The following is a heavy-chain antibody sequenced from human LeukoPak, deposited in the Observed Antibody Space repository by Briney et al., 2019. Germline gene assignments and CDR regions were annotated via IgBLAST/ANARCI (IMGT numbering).Heavy chain of an antibody. D-gene: IGHD3-10*01. J-gene: IGHJ4*02. V-gene: IGHV6-1*01. CDR2: TYYRSKWSY. CDR1: GDSVSSNDAA. Sequence: SQTLSLTCAISGDSVSSNDAAWNWIRQSPSRGLEWLGRTYYRSKWSYDYAVSMKSRITINPDTSKNQFSLQLNSVTPEDTAVYYCGRENTMVRGVINRLDHWGQGTLVTVSS. CDR3: GRENTMVRGVINRLDH.